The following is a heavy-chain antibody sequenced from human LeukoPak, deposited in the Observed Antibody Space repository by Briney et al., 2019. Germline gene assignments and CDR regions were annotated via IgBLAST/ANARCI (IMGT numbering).Heavy chain of an antibody. D-gene: IGHD6-19*01. CDR3: AGRAQTTGWSFDY. Sequence: PSETLSLTCIVSGGSISSYYWSWMRQPAGKGLEWIGQIHTSGSTNYNPSLKSRVAMSVDTSKNQFSLELSSVTAADTAVYYCAGRAQTTGWSFDYWGQGALVTVSS. J-gene: IGHJ4*02. CDR2: IHTSGST. V-gene: IGHV4-4*07. CDR1: GGSISSYY.